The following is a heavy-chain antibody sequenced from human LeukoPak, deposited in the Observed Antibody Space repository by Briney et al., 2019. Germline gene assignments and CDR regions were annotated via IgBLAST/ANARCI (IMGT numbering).Heavy chain of an antibody. CDR3: ARGLFLSSGNIYFYYHVDV. CDR1: AYTFTSYD. J-gene: IGHJ6*03. V-gene: IGHV1-8*03. D-gene: IGHD3-22*01. CDR2: MNPNGGNT. Sequence: GASVKVSCKASAYTFTSYDNNWLRQATGQGLEWMGWMNPNGGNTGYAQKFQGRVTITRNTSISTAYMELSSLRSEDTAVYYCARGLFLSSGNIYFYYHVDVWGKGTTVTVSS.